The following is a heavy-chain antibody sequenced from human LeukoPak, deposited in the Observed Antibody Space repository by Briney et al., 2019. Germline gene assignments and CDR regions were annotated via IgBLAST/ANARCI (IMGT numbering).Heavy chain of an antibody. V-gene: IGHV3-53*01. D-gene: IGHD5-24*01. CDR2: IYSGGST. J-gene: IGHJ3*02. Sequence: PGGSLRLSCAASGFTVSSNYMSWVRQAPGKGLEWVSVIYSGGSTYYADSVKGRFTISRDNSKNTLYLQMNSLRAEDTAVYYCARFKAEDGSDDAFDIWGQGTMDTVSS. CDR1: GFTVSSNY. CDR3: ARFKAEDGSDDAFDI.